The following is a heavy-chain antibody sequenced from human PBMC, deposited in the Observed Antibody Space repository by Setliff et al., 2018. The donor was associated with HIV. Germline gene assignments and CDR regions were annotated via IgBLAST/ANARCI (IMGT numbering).Heavy chain of an antibody. J-gene: IGHJ4*02. CDR3: VRRVSHGSQPSYFDY. V-gene: IGHV4-38-2*02. CDR2: FYHSGFT. Sequence: SETLSLTCTVSGYSISSGYYWGWIRLPRGKGLGWIGVFYHSGFTSYTPSLKSRVTLARDTAKNQFSLKLSSVTAADTAVYFCVRRVSHGSQPSYFDYWGQGTLVTAPQ. D-gene: IGHD3-10*01. CDR1: GYSISSGYY.